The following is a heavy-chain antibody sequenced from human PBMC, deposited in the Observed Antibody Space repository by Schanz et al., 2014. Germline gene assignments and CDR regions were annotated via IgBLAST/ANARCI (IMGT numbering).Heavy chain of an antibody. CDR2: IYYSGST. D-gene: IGHD4-17*01. CDR3: ARDRGHGDLPGDI. Sequence: QVQLQESGPGLVKPSQTLSLTCTVSGGSVSSGGDYWSWIRQHPGKGLEWIGYIYYSGSTKHNPSLKSRLIISVEKFKNQFSLKLSSVTAADTAIYYCARDRGHGDLPGDIWGQGTMVTVSS. CDR1: GGSVSSGGDY. J-gene: IGHJ3*02. V-gene: IGHV4-31*03.